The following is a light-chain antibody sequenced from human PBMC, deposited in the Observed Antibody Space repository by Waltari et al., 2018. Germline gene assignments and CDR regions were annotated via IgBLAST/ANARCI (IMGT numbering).Light chain of an antibody. V-gene: IGLV8-61*01. J-gene: IGLJ3*02. CDR1: SGPFSTTSY. Sequence: QTVVTQEPSLSVSPGGTVTLTCALSSGPFSTTSYASWYQQTPGQPPRTLVFKTNTRSSGVPDRFSGSILGNKVALTITGARAEDESDYYCLVYMGSGIWVFGGGTKLTVL. CDR3: LVYMGSGIWV. CDR2: KTN.